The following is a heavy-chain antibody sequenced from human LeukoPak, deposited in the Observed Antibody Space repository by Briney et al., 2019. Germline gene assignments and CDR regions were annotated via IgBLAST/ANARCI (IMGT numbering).Heavy chain of an antibody. Sequence: PGGSLRLSCAASGFTVSSNYMSWVRQSPGKGLEWVSSISTSDSSIYYADSVKGRFTISRDNAKNSLYLQMNSLRAEDTAVYYCARGGVRPTYFDYWGRGTLVTVSS. CDR3: ARGGVRPTYFDY. J-gene: IGHJ4*02. V-gene: IGHV3-21*06. CDR2: ISTSDSSI. CDR1: GFTVSSNY. D-gene: IGHD2-21*01.